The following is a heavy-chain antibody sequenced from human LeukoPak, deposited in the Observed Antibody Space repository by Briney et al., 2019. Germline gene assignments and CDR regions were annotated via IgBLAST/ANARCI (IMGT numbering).Heavy chain of an antibody. Sequence: SETLSLTCTVSGGSISSYYWSWIRQPPGKGLEWIGYIYYSGSTNYNPSLKSRVTISVDTSKNQFSLKLSSVTAADTAVYYCARDARGRWFDPWGQGTLVTVSS. CDR2: IYYSGST. J-gene: IGHJ5*02. CDR1: GGSISSYY. V-gene: IGHV4-59*01. D-gene: IGHD3-10*01. CDR3: ARDARGRWFDP.